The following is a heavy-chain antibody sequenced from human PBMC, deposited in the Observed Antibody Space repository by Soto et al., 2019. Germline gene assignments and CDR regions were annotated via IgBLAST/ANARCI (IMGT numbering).Heavy chain of an antibody. CDR1: GGSMSSYY. V-gene: IGHV4-59*01. D-gene: IGHD3-10*01. Sequence: AETLSLTCTVSGGSMSSYYWSWIRQPPGKGLEWIGYIYYSGSTIYNPSLKSRVTISVDTSKNQFSLKLSSVTAADTAVYYCARYGSGSSVWFDPWGQGTLVTVSS. CDR2: IYYSGST. J-gene: IGHJ5*02. CDR3: ARYGSGSSVWFDP.